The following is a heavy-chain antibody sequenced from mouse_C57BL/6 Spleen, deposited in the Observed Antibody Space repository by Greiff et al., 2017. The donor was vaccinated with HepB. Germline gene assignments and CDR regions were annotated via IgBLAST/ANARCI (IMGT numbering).Heavy chain of an antibody. J-gene: IGHJ1*03. V-gene: IGHV1-76*01. CDR2: IYPGSGNT. D-gene: IGHD1-1*01. Sequence: QVQLKESGAELVRPGASVKLSCKASGYTFTDYYINWVKQRPGQGLEWIARIYPGSGNTYYNEKFKGKATLTAEKSSSTAYMPLSSLTSEDSAVYFCARWWYGSSYWYFDVWGTGTTVTVSS. CDR3: ARWWYGSSYWYFDV. CDR1: GYTFTDYY.